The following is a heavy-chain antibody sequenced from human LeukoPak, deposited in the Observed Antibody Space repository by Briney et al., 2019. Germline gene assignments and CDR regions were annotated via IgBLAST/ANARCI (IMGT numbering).Heavy chain of an antibody. D-gene: IGHD2-2*02. J-gene: IGHJ3*02. V-gene: IGHV4-39*01. CDR3: ARRAISQRAFDI. Sequence: KPSETLSLTCTVSGGSVSSGSYYWSWIRQPPGKGLEWIGSISYSGSAYYNPSLMSRVTISVDTSKNQFSLRLSSVTAADTAVFYCARRAISQRAFDIWGQGTVVTVSS. CDR1: GGSVSSGSYY. CDR2: ISYSGSA.